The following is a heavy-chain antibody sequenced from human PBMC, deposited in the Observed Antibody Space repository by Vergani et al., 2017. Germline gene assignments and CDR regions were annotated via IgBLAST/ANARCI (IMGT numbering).Heavy chain of an antibody. J-gene: IGHJ4*02. V-gene: IGHV3-23*01. CDR2: ISGSGVST. CDR1: EFTFSNYA. Sequence: EVQLLESGGGLVQPGGSLRLTCAASEFTFSNYAMNWVRQAPGKGLEWVSGISGSGVSTYYTDSVKGRFTISRDNSKNMLFLRMNNLRTEDTAIYYCAKQYFVSGNYLFDYWGQGTLVTVSS. CDR3: AKQYFVSGNYLFDY. D-gene: IGHD3-10*01.